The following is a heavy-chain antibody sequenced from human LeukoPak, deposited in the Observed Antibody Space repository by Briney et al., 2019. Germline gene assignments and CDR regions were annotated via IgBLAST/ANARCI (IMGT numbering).Heavy chain of an antibody. Sequence: GGSLRLSCVASGFSFSTYGMTWVRQAPGKGLEWVSGFGDTGMPHYRDSVKGRFSISKDNSKNTFYLQMNSLRAEDTAIYYCAGWDGYGDLWGRGTLVTASS. D-gene: IGHD5-12*01. V-gene: IGHV3-23*01. CDR1: GFSFSTYG. CDR3: AGWDGYGDL. CDR2: FGDTGMP. J-gene: IGHJ2*01.